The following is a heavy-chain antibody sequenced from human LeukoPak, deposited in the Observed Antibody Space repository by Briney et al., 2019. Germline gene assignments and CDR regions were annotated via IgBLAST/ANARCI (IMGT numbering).Heavy chain of an antibody. V-gene: IGHV3-21*06. J-gene: IGHJ6*02. CDR2: ITSGRTYI. CDR1: AFTFTSYT. D-gene: IGHD2-15*01. CDR3: ARDPTPRYCSGGSCYTHYGMDV. Sequence: GGSLRLSCAASAFTFTSYTMNWVRQAPGKGLEWVSAITSGRTYIYYAESVRGRFTVSRDNAKNSVYLQMNSLRAEDTGVYYCARDPTPRYCSGGSCYTHYGMDVWGQGTTVTVSS.